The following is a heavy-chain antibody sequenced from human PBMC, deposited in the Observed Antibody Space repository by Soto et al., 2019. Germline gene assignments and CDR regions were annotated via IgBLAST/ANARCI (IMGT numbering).Heavy chain of an antibody. Sequence: EVQLVESGGGLVQPGGSLRLSCAASGFTFSGYWMSWVRQAPGKGLEWVANIKQDGSEKYNVDFVKGRFTISRDNAKNSLYLQMNSLRVEDTAVYYCARAYGSGSLSGYWGQGTLVTVSS. D-gene: IGHD3-10*01. CDR1: GFTFSGYW. CDR2: IKQDGSEK. J-gene: IGHJ4*02. CDR3: ARAYGSGSLSGY. V-gene: IGHV3-7*01.